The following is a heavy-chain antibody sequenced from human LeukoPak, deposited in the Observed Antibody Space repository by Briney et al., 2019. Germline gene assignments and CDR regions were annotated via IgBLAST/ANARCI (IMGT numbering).Heavy chain of an antibody. CDR3: ARSRDSSGWYIFFDY. J-gene: IGHJ4*02. V-gene: IGHV1-2*02. D-gene: IGHD6-19*01. Sequence: ASVKVSCKASGDTFTGYYMHWVRQAPGQGLEWMGWINPNSGGTNYAKKFQGRVTMTRDTSISTAYMELSRLRSDDTAVYYCARSRDSSGWYIFFDYWGQGTLVTVSS. CDR1: GDTFTGYY. CDR2: INPNSGGT.